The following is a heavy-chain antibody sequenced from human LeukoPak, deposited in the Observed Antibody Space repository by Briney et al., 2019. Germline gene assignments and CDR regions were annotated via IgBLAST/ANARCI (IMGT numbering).Heavy chain of an antibody. J-gene: IGHJ4*02. CDR1: GDSISSYY. CDR3: ARHRYTGSFLYDY. V-gene: IGHV4-59*08. D-gene: IGHD1-26*01. CDR2: IYYSGTT. Sequence: SETLSLTCTVSGDSISSYYWSWVRQPPGKGLEWIGYIYYSGTTHYNPSLTSRVTISVDTSTNHFSLKLSSVTAADTAVYYCARHRYTGSFLYDYWGPGTLVTVSS.